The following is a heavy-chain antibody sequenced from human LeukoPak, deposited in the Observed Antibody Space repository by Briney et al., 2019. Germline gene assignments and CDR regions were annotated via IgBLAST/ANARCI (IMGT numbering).Heavy chain of an antibody. Sequence: SQTLSLTCAISGDSVSSNRATWNWIRQSPSRGLEWLGRTYYMSKWYNDYAVSVKSRITINPDTSKNQFSLKLSSVTAADTAVYYCARVDDSLMWGAKHTFDIWGQGTVVTVSS. J-gene: IGHJ3*02. V-gene: IGHV6-1*01. D-gene: IGHD2-8*01. CDR2: TYYMSKWYN. CDR1: GDSVSSNRAT. CDR3: ARVDDSLMWGAKHTFDI.